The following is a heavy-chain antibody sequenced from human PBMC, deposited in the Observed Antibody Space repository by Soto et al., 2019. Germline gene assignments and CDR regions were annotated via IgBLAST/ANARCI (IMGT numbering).Heavy chain of an antibody. V-gene: IGHV2-70*01. D-gene: IGHD6-13*01. CDR2: IDWDDDK. CDR3: ARAVAAAGTYYYYGMDV. CDR1: GFSLSTSGMC. J-gene: IGHJ6*02. Sequence: GSGPTLVNPTQTLTLTCTFSGFSLSTSGMCVSWIRQPPGKALEWLALIDWDDDKYYSTSLKTRLTISKDTSKNQVVLTMTNMDPVDTATYYCARAVAAAGTYYYYGMDVWGQGTTVTGLL.